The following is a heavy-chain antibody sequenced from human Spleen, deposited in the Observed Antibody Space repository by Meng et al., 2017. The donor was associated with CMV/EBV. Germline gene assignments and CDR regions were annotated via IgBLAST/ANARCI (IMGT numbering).Heavy chain of an antibody. CDR2: INPNSGGT. CDR3: ARDLRGDGIYFDS. J-gene: IGHJ4*02. V-gene: IGHV1-2*02. CDR1: GYTFTSYG. Sequence: ASVKVSCKASGYTFTSYGISWVRQAPGQGLEWMGWINPNSGGTNYAQKFQGRVTMTRDTSISTAYLELTRLKSDDTAMFYCARDLRGDGIYFDSWGQGTLVTVSS. D-gene: IGHD5-24*01.